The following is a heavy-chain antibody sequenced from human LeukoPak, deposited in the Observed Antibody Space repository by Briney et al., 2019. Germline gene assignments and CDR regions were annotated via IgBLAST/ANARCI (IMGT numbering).Heavy chain of an antibody. J-gene: IGHJ4*02. CDR2: IYYSGST. Sequence: PSETLSLTCTASSGSISSSGYYWGWIRQPPGKGLEWMGSIYYSGSTFYRPSLKSRITISRDTSKNQFSLKLTSVTAADTAVYYCVRDGGNFDVDYWGQGALVTVSS. CDR3: VRDGGNFDVDY. V-gene: IGHV4-39*07. D-gene: IGHD3-9*01. CDR1: SGSISSSGYY.